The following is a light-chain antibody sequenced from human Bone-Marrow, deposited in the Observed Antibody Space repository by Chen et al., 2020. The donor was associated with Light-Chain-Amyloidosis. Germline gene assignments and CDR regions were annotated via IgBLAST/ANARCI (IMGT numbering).Light chain of an antibody. CDR3: SSYTITNTLG. J-gene: IGLJ1*01. CDR1: SSDVGGDNY. Sequence: QSALTQPASVSGSPGQSITISCTGTSSDVGGDNYVSWYQQHPDKAPKLMIYEVTNRPSWVPARFSGSKSANTASLTISGLQTEDEADYFCSSYTITNTLGFGSGTRVTVL. V-gene: IGLV2-14*01. CDR2: EVT.